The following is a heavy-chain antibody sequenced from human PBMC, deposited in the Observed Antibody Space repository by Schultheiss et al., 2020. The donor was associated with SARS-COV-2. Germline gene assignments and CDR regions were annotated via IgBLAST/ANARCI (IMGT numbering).Heavy chain of an antibody. CDR2: INTLSSYI. Sequence: GGSLRLSCAASGFTFSNYNMNWVRQAPGKGLEWVSSINTLSSYIYDADSVRGRFTISRDNAKNSLYLQMNSLRAEDTAVYYCARDAALSLDLWGQGTLVTVSS. V-gene: IGHV3-21*01. CDR1: GFTFSNYN. CDR3: ARDAALSLDL. J-gene: IGHJ5*02.